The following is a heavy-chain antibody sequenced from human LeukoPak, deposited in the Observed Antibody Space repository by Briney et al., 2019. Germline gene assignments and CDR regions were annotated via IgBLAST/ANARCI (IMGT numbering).Heavy chain of an antibody. CDR3: ARGSGDGFDI. J-gene: IGHJ3*02. CDR2: ISSSGSTI. D-gene: IGHD3-10*01. CDR1: GFTFSSYE. V-gene: IGHV3-48*03. Sequence: GSLRLSCAASGFTFSSYEMNWVRQAPGKGLEWVSYISSSGSTINYADSVKGRFTISRDNAKNSLYLRMNSLRAEDTAVYYCARGSGDGFDIWGQGTMVTVSS.